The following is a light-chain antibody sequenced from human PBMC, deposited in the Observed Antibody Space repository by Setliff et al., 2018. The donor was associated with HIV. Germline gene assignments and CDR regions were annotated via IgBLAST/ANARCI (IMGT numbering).Light chain of an antibody. CDR1: SGSVSTSNY. CDR2: STN. J-gene: IGLJ1*01. V-gene: IGLV8-61*01. Sequence: QTVVTQEPASSVSPGGTVTLTCGLTSGSVSTSNYPSWYQQTPGQAPRTLIYSTNIRSAGVPDRFSGSIVGNKAALTIAGAQADDESDYFCLLYLSSGIYVFGTGTKVTVL. CDR3: LLYLSSGIYV.